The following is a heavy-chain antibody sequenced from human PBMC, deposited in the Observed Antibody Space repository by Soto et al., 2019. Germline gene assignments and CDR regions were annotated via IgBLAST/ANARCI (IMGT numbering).Heavy chain of an antibody. CDR2: IYYSGST. V-gene: IGHV4-59*01. J-gene: IGHJ4*02. CDR3: ARGGGYFDSIDY. CDR1: GGSISSYY. D-gene: IGHD3-9*01. Sequence: PSETLSLTCTVSGGSISSYYWSWIRQPPGKGLEWIGYIYYSGSTNYNPSLKSRVTISVDTSKNQFSLKLSSVTAADTAVYYCARGGGYFDSIDYWGQGTLVTVSS.